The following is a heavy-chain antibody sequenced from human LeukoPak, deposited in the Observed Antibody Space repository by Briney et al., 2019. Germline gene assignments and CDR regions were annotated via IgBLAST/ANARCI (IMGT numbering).Heavy chain of an antibody. Sequence: AGGSLRLSCAASGFTFSSYAMSWVRQAPGKGLEWVSSISSSGAHSYYADSVRGRFTISRDNAKNSLFLQMDSLRAEDTALYFCTRRYCTSTACYAFDIWGQGTMVTVSS. CDR2: ISSSGAHS. D-gene: IGHD2-2*01. CDR3: TRRYCTSTACYAFDI. V-gene: IGHV3-21*01. J-gene: IGHJ3*02. CDR1: GFTFSSYA.